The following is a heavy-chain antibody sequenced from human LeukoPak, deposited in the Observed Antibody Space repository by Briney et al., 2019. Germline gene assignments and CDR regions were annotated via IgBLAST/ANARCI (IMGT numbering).Heavy chain of an antibody. CDR2: INAGNGKT. V-gene: IGHV1-3*01. Sequence: ASLTVSFTASGYTFTIYATHWVRQAPGQRLEWMGWINAGNGKTKYSQEIQGRVTITRDTSASTAYMELSSLRSEDTAVYYCARDYCSGTSCSVFDYWGQGTLVTVSS. CDR1: GYTFTIYA. CDR3: ARDYCSGTSCSVFDY. J-gene: IGHJ4*02. D-gene: IGHD2-2*01.